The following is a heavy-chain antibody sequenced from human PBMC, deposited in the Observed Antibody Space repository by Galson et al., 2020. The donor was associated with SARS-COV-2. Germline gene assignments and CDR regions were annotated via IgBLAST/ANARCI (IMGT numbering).Heavy chain of an antibody. V-gene: IGHV3-15*01. CDR2: IKANVHGGTT. CDR3: TAIVGDGYTFDF. J-gene: IGHJ3*01. Sequence: GESLTLSCAASGFNFRNAWMSWVRQAPGKGLEWVGRIKANVHGGTTDYAAPVRGRFAISRDDSQNTMYLKLNSLKTEDTGVYYCTAIVGDGYTFDFWGQGTMLTVSS. D-gene: IGHD1-26*01. CDR1: GFNFRNAW.